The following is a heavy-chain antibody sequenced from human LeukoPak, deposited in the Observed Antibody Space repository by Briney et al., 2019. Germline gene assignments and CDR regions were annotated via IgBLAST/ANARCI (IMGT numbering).Heavy chain of an antibody. J-gene: IGHJ4*02. CDR3: ARRIVGATAFESDY. Sequence: ASVKVSCKASGYTFTGYYMHWVRQAPGQGLGWMGWINPNSGGTNYAQKFQGRVTMTRDTSISTAYMELSRLRSDDTAVYYCARRIVGATAFESDYWGQGTLVTVSS. CDR1: GYTFTGYY. CDR2: INPNSGGT. V-gene: IGHV1-2*02. D-gene: IGHD1-26*01.